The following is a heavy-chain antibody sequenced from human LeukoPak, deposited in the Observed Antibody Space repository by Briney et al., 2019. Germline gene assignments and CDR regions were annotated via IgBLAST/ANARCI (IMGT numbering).Heavy chain of an antibody. J-gene: IGHJ4*02. V-gene: IGHV4-61*01. CDR1: GGSISSLSYY. D-gene: IGHD6-13*01. CDR3: ARGAIAAAGTFDY. Sequence: KPSETLSLTCSVSGGSISSLSYYWSWIRQPPGKGLEWIGYIYYSGSTNYNPSLKSRVTISVDTSKNQSSLKLSSVTAADTAVYYCARGAIAAAGTFDYWGQGTLVTVSS. CDR2: IYYSGST.